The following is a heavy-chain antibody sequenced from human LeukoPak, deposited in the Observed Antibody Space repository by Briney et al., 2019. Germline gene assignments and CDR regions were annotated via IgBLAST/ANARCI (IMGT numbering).Heavy chain of an antibody. CDR1: GGSFSGYY. Sequence: SETLSLTCAVYGGSFSGYYWSWIRQPPGKGLEWIGEINHSGSTNYNPSLKSRVTISVDTSKNQFSLKLSSVTAADTAVYYCALRGSTSLGNWFDPWGQGTLVTVSS. V-gene: IGHV4-34*01. D-gene: IGHD2-2*01. CDR2: INHSGST. CDR3: ALRGSTSLGNWFDP. J-gene: IGHJ5*02.